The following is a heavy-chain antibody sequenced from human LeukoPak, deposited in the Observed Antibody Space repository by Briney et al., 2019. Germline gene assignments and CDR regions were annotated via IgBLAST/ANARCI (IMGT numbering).Heavy chain of an antibody. Sequence: SETLSLTCTVSGGSINSYYCSWIRQPPGKGLEWIGYIYYSGSTNYNPSLKSRVTISVDTSKNQFSLKLSSVTAADTAVYYCARDPSYHGGYFDYWGQGTLVTVLS. CDR3: ARDPSYHGGYFDY. V-gene: IGHV4-59*01. J-gene: IGHJ4*02. D-gene: IGHD2-2*01. CDR2: IYYSGST. CDR1: GGSINSYY.